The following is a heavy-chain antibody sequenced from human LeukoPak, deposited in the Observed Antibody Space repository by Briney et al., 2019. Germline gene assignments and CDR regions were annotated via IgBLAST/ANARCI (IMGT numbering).Heavy chain of an antibody. V-gene: IGHV1-46*01. J-gene: IGHJ4*02. Sequence: GASVKVSCKASGGTFSSYAISWVRQAPGQGLEWMGIINPSGGSTSYAQKFQGRVTMTRDTSTSTVYMELSSLRSEDTAVYYCARGGRPEALDYWGQGTLVTVSS. CDR1: GGTFSSYA. CDR3: ARGGRPEALDY. D-gene: IGHD6-25*01. CDR2: INPSGGST.